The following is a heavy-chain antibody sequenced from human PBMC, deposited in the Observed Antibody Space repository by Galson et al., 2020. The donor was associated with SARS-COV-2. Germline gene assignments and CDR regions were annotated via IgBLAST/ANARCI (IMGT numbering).Heavy chain of an antibody. CDR3: ARDARWELLAFDY. CDR1: GFTFSTYW. CDR2: IKQDGSGR. J-gene: IGHJ4*02. V-gene: IGHV3-7*05. D-gene: IGHD1-26*01. Sequence: QASETLSLTCAASGFTFSTYWMTWVRQAPGKGLEWVANIKQDGSGRYYVDSVKGRFTISRDNAKNSLYLQMNSLRAEDTAMYYCARDARWELLAFDYWGQGTLVTVSS.